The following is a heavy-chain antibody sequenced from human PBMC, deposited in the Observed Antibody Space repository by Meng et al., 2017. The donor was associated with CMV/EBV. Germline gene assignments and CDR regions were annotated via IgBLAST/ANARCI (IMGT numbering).Heavy chain of an antibody. D-gene: IGHD3-22*01. J-gene: IGHJ5*02. CDR1: SP. V-gene: IGHV1-69*05. Sequence: SPFGCVRQPPGPGLGWLAGIIPIFGAATSAQRFPGQVTITTDESTSTAYVELSSLSSEYTAVYYCARGGGKYSYDRSGYYNGGWFDPWGQGTLVTVS. CDR3: ARGGGKYSYDRSGYYNGGWFDP. CDR2: IIPIFGAA.